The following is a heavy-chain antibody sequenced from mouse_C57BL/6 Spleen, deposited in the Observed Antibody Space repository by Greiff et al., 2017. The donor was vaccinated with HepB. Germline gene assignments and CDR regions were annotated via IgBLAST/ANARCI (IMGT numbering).Heavy chain of an antibody. CDR3: ARGTTVVAKNWYFDV. CDR1: GYSITSDY. J-gene: IGHJ1*03. CDR2: ISYSGST. D-gene: IGHD1-1*01. V-gene: IGHV3-8*01. Sequence: EVMLVESGPGLAKPSQTLSLTCSVTGYSITSDYWNWIRKFPGNKLEYMGYISYSGSTYYNPSLKSRITITRDTSKNQYYLQLSSMTTEDTATYYCARGTTVVAKNWYFDVWGTGTTVTVSS.